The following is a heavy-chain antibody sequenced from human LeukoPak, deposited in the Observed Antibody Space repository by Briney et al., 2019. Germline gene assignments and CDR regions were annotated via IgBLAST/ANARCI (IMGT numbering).Heavy chain of an antibody. CDR3: ARDVWGLGHQ. J-gene: IGHJ4*02. V-gene: IGHV3-21*01. CDR2: ISSGNSYI. CDR1: GFTLSSYS. Sequence: RPGGSLRLSCAASGFTLSSYSMNWVRQAPGKGLEWVSSISSGNSYIYYANSVKGRFTISRDNAKNSVYLQMNSLRAEDTAVYYCARDVWGLGHQWGQGTLVTVSS. D-gene: IGHD3-16*01.